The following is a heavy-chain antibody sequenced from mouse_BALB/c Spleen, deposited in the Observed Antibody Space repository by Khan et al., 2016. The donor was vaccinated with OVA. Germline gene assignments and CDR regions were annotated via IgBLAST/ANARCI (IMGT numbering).Heavy chain of an antibody. D-gene: IGHD2-1*01. Sequence: QIQLVQSGPELKKPGETVKISCKASGYTLTNYGTNWVKQAPGKGLKWMGWINTYTGEPTYAEDFKGRIAFSLETSASTVYLQINNLKHEDTATYFCARSNGNYWFAYWGQGTLVTVSA. CDR3: ARSNGNYWFAY. J-gene: IGHJ3*01. CDR1: GYTLTNYG. V-gene: IGHV9-3-1*01. CDR2: INTYTGEP.